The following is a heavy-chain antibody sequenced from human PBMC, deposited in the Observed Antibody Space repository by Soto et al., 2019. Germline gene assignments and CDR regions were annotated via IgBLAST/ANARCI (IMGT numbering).Heavy chain of an antibody. CDR2: TYYRSNLYN. Sequence: PSHTVXLTCGIWWYSFSSNIAPCNFIMQSPSRVVGWLGRTYYRSNLYNDYAVSVKSRITINPDTSKNQFSLQLNSVTNEDTAVSYCASGDSISVEWFDYWGQGPLVTVSS. V-gene: IGHV6-1*01. CDR3: ASGDSISVEWFDY. CDR1: WYSFSSNIAP. J-gene: IGHJ4*02. D-gene: IGHD6-19*01.